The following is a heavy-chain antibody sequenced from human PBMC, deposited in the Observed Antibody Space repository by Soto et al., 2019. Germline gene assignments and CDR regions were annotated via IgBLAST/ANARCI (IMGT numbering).Heavy chain of an antibody. D-gene: IGHD1-26*01. CDR3: ARGLLVSGSYYYYYGMDV. J-gene: IGHJ6*02. Sequence: ASVKVSWKTSGYTFTGYYIHWVRQAPGQGLEWMGWIDPGSGGTNYAQKFLGRVTMTRNTSISTAYMELSSLRSEDTAVYYCARGLLVSGSYYYYYGMDVWGQGTTVTVYS. V-gene: IGHV1-2*02. CDR1: GYTFTGYY. CDR2: IDPGSGGT.